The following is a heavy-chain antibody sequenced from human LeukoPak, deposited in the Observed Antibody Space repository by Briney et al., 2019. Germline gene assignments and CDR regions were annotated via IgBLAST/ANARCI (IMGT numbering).Heavy chain of an antibody. CDR2: IYHSGST. D-gene: IGHD6-13*01. J-gene: IGHJ5*02. CDR1: GGSISSSNW. Sequence: SGSLSLTCAVSGGSISSSNWWSWVRQPPGKGLEWIGEIYHSGSTNYNPSLKSRVTISVDKSKNQFSLKLSSVTAADTAVYYCARGSEWFGIAAAGWSNWFDPWGQGTLVTVSS. V-gene: IGHV4-4*02. CDR3: ARGSEWFGIAAAGWSNWFDP.